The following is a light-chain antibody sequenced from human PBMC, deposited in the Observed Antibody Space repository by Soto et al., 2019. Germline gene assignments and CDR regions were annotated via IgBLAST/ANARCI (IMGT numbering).Light chain of an antibody. V-gene: IGKV3-20*01. CDR2: GAS. J-gene: IGKJ1*01. CDR3: QQYGNTPGT. CDR1: QSVSSSY. Sequence: EIVLTQSPGTLSLSPGERVTPSCRASQSVSSSYLAWYQKRPGQPPRLLIYGASTRATGIPDRFSGSGSGTDFTLTISKLEPEDFAVYYCQQYGNTPGTFGQGTKVEIK.